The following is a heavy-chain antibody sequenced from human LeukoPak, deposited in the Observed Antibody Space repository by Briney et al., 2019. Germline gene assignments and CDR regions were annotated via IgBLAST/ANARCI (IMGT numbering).Heavy chain of an antibody. Sequence: AGGSLRLSCAASGFTFDDYAMHWVRQAPGKGLELVSGISWNSGSIGYADSVKGRFTIPRDNAKNSLYLLMNSLRDEDMALYYSAKDMAPYQLLIKDWGQGTLVTVSS. CDR2: ISWNSGSI. J-gene: IGHJ4*02. CDR3: AKDMAPYQLLIKD. CDR1: GFTFDDYA. V-gene: IGHV3-9*03. D-gene: IGHD2-2*01.